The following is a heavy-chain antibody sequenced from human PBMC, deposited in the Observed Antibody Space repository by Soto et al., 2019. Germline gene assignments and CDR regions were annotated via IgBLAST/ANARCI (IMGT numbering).Heavy chain of an antibody. V-gene: IGHV1-24*01. D-gene: IGHD2-2*01. J-gene: IGHJ5*02. CDR1: GYTLTELS. CDR3: ATDRRYCSSTTCLKYNWFDP. Sequence: ASVKVSCKVSGYTLTELSMHWVRQAPGKGLEWMGGFDPEDGETIYAQKFQGRVTMTEDTSTDTAYMELSSLRSEDTAVYYCATDRRYCSSTTCLKYNWFDPWGQETLVTVSS. CDR2: FDPEDGET.